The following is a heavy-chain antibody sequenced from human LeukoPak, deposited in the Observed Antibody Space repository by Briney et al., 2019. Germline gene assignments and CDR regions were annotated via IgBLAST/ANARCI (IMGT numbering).Heavy chain of an antibody. V-gene: IGHV5-51*04. CDR2: IYPGDSDT. CDR1: GYSFTYYW. CDR3: VRCENSYGANSA. D-gene: IGHD4-23*01. J-gene: IGHJ5*02. Sequence: GESLKISCKGSGYSFTYYWIGWVRQMPGKGLEWMGIIYPGDSDTRYSPSFQGQVTISADKPISTAYLQWSSLKASDTAMYYCVRCENSYGANSAWGQGTLVTVSS.